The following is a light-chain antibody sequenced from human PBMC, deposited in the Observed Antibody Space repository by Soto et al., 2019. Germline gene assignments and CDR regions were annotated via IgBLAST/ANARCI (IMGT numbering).Light chain of an antibody. CDR2: GVS. CDR1: QSVSSK. V-gene: IGKV3-15*01. CDR3: QQYNNWPRT. J-gene: IGKJ1*01. Sequence: EIVMTQSPATLSVSPGERATLSCRASQSVSSKLAWFQQKPGQAPSLLIYGVSTRATGVPVRFSGSGSGTEFTLTINSLQSEDFAVYYCQQYNNWPRTFGQGTKVEIK.